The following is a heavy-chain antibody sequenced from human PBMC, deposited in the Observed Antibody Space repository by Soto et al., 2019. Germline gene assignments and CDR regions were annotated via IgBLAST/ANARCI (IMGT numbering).Heavy chain of an antibody. CDR1: GFTVSSND. J-gene: IGHJ4*02. CDR2: IYSSGST. CDR3: ARRPLNSNVDY. Sequence: EVQLVESGGGLIQPGGSLTLSCAASGFTVSSNDMSWVRQAPGKGLEWVSLIYSSGSTHYADSVKGRFTISRDNSKNTLYLQMNSLRAEDTAVYYWARRPLNSNVDYWGQGTLVNVSS. D-gene: IGHD3-22*01. V-gene: IGHV3-53*01.